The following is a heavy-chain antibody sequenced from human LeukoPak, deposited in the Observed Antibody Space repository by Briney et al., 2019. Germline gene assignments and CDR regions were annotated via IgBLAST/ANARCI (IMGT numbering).Heavy chain of an antibody. CDR3: ARQPQNYDFWSGYYVS. J-gene: IGHJ4*02. Sequence: PSETLSLTCTVSGGSISSSSYYWGWIRQPPGKGLEWIGSIYYSGSTYYNPSLKSRVTISVDTSKNQFSLKLSSVTAADTAVYYCARQPQNYDFWSGYYVSWGQGTLVTVSS. CDR2: IYYSGST. V-gene: IGHV4-39*01. CDR1: GGSISSSSYY. D-gene: IGHD3-3*01.